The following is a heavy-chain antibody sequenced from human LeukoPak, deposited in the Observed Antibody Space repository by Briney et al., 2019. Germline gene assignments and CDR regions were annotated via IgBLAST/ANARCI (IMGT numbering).Heavy chain of an antibody. CDR2: IYYSGDT. CDR1: GGPISSSSYY. Sequence: PSETLSLTCTVSGGPISSSSYYWGWIRQPPGKGLEWIGSIYYSGDTYYNPSLKSRRVTISVDTSKNQFSLRLSSVTAADTAVYYCARHQWHYYYYMGVWGKGSTVTVPS. J-gene: IGHJ6*03. CDR3: ARHQWHYYYYMGV. D-gene: IGHD6-19*01. V-gene: IGHV4-39*01.